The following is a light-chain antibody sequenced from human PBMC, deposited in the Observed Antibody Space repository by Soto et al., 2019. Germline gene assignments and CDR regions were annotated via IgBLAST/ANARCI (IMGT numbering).Light chain of an antibody. CDR1: QSVSSN. CDR2: AAS. CDR3: QQYNNWPV. V-gene: IGKV3-15*01. Sequence: DIVMTQSPDTLSVSPGERASLSCRASQSVSSNLAWYQQKPGQAPRLLIYAASTRATGIPARFSGSGSGTEFTLTISSLQSEDFAVYYCQQYNNWPVFGQGTKVDIK. J-gene: IGKJ1*01.